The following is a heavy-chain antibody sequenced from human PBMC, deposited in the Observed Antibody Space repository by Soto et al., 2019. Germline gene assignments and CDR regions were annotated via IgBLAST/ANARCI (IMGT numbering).Heavy chain of an antibody. CDR3: ARLRLGELSLYPYYYYGMDV. CDR1: GGSFSGYY. D-gene: IGHD3-16*02. CDR2: INHSGST. V-gene: IGHV4-34*01. J-gene: IGHJ6*02. Sequence: SETLSLTCAVYGGSFSGYYWSWIRQPPGKXLEWIGEINHSGSTNYNPSLKSRVTISVDTSRNQFSLKLSSVTAADTAVYYCARLRLGELSLYPYYYYGMDVWGQGATVTVSS.